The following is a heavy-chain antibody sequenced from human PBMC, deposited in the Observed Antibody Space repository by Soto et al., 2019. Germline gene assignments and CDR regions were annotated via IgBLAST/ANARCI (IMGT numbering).Heavy chain of an antibody. CDR2: INWNDDK. CDR1: GFSLSSTGVG. V-gene: IGHV2-5*01. Sequence: QITLKESGPTLVKVSQTVTLTCSFSGFSLSSTGVGVGWIRQPPGKALEGLALINWNDDKRYNPSLKSRLTITKDTPKNHVVLTMTNMDPVDTATYYCARSGHNSGFFYYDYWGQGTLITVSS. D-gene: IGHD3-22*01. J-gene: IGHJ4*02. CDR3: ARSGHNSGFFYYDY.